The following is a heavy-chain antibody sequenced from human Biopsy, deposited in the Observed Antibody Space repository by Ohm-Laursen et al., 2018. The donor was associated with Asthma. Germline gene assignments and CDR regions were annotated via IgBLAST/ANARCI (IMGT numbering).Heavy chain of an antibody. CDR2: IYYSGST. Sequence: SQTLSLTCSVSGGSIGAGDYYWSWIRQPPGKGLEWIGYIYYSGSTSHNPSLTSRLTISVGTSKNQFSLKLTSVTAADTAVYYCARASLAARANWFDPWGQGTLVSVSS. CDR1: GGSIGAGDYY. D-gene: IGHD6-6*01. J-gene: IGHJ5*02. CDR3: ARASLAARANWFDP. V-gene: IGHV4-30-4*01.